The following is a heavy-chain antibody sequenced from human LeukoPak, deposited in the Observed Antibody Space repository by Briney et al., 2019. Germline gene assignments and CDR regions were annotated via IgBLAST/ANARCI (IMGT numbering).Heavy chain of an antibody. V-gene: IGHV3-74*01. CDR2: INSDGSWT. CDR1: GNYW. CDR3: VSFYETY. Sequence: GGSLRLSCVTSGNYWMHWVRQAPGKGLVWVSHINSDGSWTSYADSVKGRFTISKDNAKNTVYLQMNSLRAEDTAVYYCVSFYETYWGRGTLVTVSS. D-gene: IGHD2/OR15-2a*01. J-gene: IGHJ4*02.